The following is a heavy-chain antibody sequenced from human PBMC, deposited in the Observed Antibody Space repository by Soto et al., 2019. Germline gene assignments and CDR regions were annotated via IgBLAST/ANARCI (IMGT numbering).Heavy chain of an antibody. J-gene: IGHJ6*02. V-gene: IGHV4-34*01. CDR2: INHSGST. CDR3: ATICGYDYATTLTDPYYYSYGMDV. D-gene: IGHD5-12*01. CDR1: GGSFSGYY. Sequence: SETLSLTCAVYGGSFSGYYWSWIRQPPGKGLEWIGEINHSGSTNYNPSLKSRVTISVDTSKNQFSLKLSSVTAADTAVYYCATICGYDYATTLTDPYYYSYGMDVWGQGTTVTVSS.